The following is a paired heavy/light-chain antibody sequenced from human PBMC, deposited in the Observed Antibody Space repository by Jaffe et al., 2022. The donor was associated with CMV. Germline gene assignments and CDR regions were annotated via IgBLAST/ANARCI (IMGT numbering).Heavy chain of an antibody. J-gene: IGHJ3*01. CDR2: IFYSGST. Sequence: QVQLQESGPGLVKPSETLSLTCTVSGGSISGFYWSWIRQPPGKGLEWIAYIFYSGSTNYNPSLKSRVTVSVDTSKNQFSLRLTSVIAADTAVYYCARVGGGWGGLVALDFWGQGTMVTVSS. D-gene: IGHD6-19*01. V-gene: IGHV4-59*01. CDR3: ARVGGGWGGLVALDF. CDR1: GGSISGFY.
Light chain of an antibody. CDR2: WAS. V-gene: IGKV4-1*01. CDR3: QQYYISTWT. J-gene: IGKJ1*01. CDR1: QSLLYSSNNKNS. Sequence: DIVMTQSPDSLAVSLGERATINCKSSQSLLYSSNNKNSLAWYQQKPGQPPKLLIYWASTRESGVPDRFSGSGSGTDFTLTISSLQAEDVAVYYCQQYYISTWTFGQGTKVEIK.